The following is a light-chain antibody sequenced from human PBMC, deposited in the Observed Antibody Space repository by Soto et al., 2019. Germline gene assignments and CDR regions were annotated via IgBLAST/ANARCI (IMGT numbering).Light chain of an antibody. CDR3: QQYGGSTRT. Sequence: IVLTQSPATLSLSPGERATLSCRASQSVGSYLAWYQHKPGQAPRLLIYDAYNRVSGIPARFSGSGSGTDFTLTISRLEPEDFAVYYCQQYGGSTRTFGQGTKVDIK. CDR1: QSVGSY. J-gene: IGKJ1*01. V-gene: IGKV3-11*01. CDR2: DAY.